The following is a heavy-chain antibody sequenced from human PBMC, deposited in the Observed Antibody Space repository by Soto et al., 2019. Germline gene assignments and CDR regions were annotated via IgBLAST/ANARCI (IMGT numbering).Heavy chain of an antibody. CDR2: ISNSGSTI. Sequence: GGSLRLSCAASGFTFSDYYMSWIRQAPGKGLEWVSYISNSGSTIYYADSVKGRFTISRDNAKNSLYLQMNSLRAEDTAVYYCARALGSCCNDVCYWSYYYYGMDVWGQGTTVAVSS. V-gene: IGHV3-11*01. D-gene: IGHD2-8*01. CDR1: GFTFSDYY. J-gene: IGHJ6*02. CDR3: ARALGSCCNDVCYWSYYYYGMDV.